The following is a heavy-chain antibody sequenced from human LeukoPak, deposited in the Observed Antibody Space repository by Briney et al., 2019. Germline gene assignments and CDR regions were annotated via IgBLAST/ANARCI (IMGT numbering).Heavy chain of an antibody. CDR1: GFTFSSYA. D-gene: IGHD1-26*01. Sequence: GGSLRLSCEASGFTFSSYAMSWVRQAPGKGLEWVSSISGRDVTTYYADSVKGRFTISRDNSKNTLYLQMISLRVEDTAVYYCARTLSGSYRDYWGQGTLVTVSS. V-gene: IGHV3-23*01. CDR2: ISGRDVTT. J-gene: IGHJ4*02. CDR3: ARTLSGSYRDY.